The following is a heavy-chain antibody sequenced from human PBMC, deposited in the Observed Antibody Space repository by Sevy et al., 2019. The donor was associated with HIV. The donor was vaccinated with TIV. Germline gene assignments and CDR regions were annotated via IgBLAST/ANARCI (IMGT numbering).Heavy chain of an antibody. CDR3: ARVGVREHYFDY. J-gene: IGHJ4*02. CDR1: GFTFSSYS. CDR2: ISSSSSYI. Sequence: RGSLRLSCAASGFTFSSYSMNWVRQAPGKGLEWVSSISSSSSYIYYADSVKGRFTISRDNAKNSLYLQMNSLRAEDTAVYYCARVGVREHYFDYWGQGTLVTVSS. D-gene: IGHD3-16*01. V-gene: IGHV3-21*01.